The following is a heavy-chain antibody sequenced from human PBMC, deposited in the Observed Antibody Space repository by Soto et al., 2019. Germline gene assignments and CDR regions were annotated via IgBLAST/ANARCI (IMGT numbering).Heavy chain of an antibody. Sequence: QPGGSLRLSCAASGFTFSTYAMNWVRQAPGKGLGWVSAISNSFSDGNTHYADSVKGRFTISRDNDKNTVFLEMNSLRAEDTAVYYCAKVFSPELGNYFDHWGQGTLVTVSS. J-gene: IGHJ4*02. CDR3: AKVFSPELGNYFDH. CDR1: GFTFSTYA. D-gene: IGHD1-7*01. CDR2: ISNSFSDGNT. V-gene: IGHV3-23*01.